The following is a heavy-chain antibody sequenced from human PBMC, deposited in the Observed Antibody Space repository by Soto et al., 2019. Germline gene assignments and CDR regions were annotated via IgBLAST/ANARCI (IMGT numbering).Heavy chain of an antibody. D-gene: IGHD6-19*01. CDR1: GGSISSGGYY. V-gene: IGHV4-31*03. CDR3: ARGVGVAGTSSIDY. Sequence: QVQLQESGPGLVKPSQTLSLTCTVSGGSISSGGYYWSWIRQHPGKGLEWIGYIYYSGSTYYNPSLKSRGTIAVDTSKNQFSLKLSSVTAADTAVYYCARGVGVAGTSSIDYWGQGTLVTVSS. CDR2: IYYSGST. J-gene: IGHJ4*02.